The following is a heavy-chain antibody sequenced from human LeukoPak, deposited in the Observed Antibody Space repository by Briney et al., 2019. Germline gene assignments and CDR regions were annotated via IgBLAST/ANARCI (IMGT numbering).Heavy chain of an antibody. CDR1: GFTFSSYG. Sequence: GGSRRLSCAASGFTFSSYGMHWVRQAPGKGLGWVAVISYDGSNKYYADSVKGRFTISRDNSKNTLYLQMNSLRAEDTAVYYCAKPQLHSSGWYVFDYWGQGTLVTVSS. CDR3: AKPQLHSSGWYVFDY. CDR2: ISYDGSNK. J-gene: IGHJ4*02. V-gene: IGHV3-30*18. D-gene: IGHD6-19*01.